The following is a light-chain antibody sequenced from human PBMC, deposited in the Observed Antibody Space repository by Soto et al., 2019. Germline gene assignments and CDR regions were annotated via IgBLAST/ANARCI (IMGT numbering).Light chain of an antibody. CDR1: SSDVGIYNY. Sequence: QSALTQPASVSGSPGQSIAISCTGSSSDVGIYNYVSWYQQHPGKVPKLIIYEVSNRPSGVSNRFSDSKSGNTASLTISGLHAEDEADYYCSSYTTSSTRVFGTGTKVTVL. CDR2: EVS. CDR3: SSYTTSSTRV. J-gene: IGLJ1*01. V-gene: IGLV2-14*01.